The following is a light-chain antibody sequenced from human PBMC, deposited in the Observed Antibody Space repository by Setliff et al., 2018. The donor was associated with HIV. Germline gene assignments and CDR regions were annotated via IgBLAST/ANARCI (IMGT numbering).Light chain of an antibody. CDR3: CSYTSSLTYV. CDR1: SSDVGSYSF. V-gene: IGLV2-14*03. CDR2: DVS. J-gene: IGLJ1*01. Sequence: QSVLTQPASVSGSPGQSITISCSGTSSDVGSYSFVSWYQQHPGKAPQLIIYDVSQRPSGVSSRFSGSKSGNTASLTISGLQAEDQADYYCCSYTSSLTYVFGTGTKVTVL.